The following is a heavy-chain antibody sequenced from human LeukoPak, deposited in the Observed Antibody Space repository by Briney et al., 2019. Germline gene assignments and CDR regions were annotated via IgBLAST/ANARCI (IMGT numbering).Heavy chain of an antibody. J-gene: IGHJ4*02. V-gene: IGHV3-74*01. D-gene: IGHD3-3*01. CDR3: AKDHYWSIDY. CDR2: IKGDGIST. CDR1: GFDFNSNW. Sequence: GGSLRLSCAASGFDFNSNWMHWVRHAPGQGLVWVSRIKGDGISTNYADSVKGRFTISRDIAKNTLYLQMNSLRAEDTGVYYCAKDHYWSIDYWGRGTLVTVSS.